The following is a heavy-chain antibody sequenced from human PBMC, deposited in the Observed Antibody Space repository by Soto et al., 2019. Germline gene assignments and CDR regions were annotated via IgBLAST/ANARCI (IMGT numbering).Heavy chain of an antibody. CDR1: GGSFSGYY. CDR3: ARGSGWLQFNYYYGMDV. Sequence: QVQLQQWGAGLLKPSETLSLTCAVYGGSFSGYYWSWIRQPPGKGLEWSGEINHSGSTNYNPSLKSRVTISVDTSKNQFSLKLSSVTAADTAVYYCARGSGWLQFNYYYGMDVWGQGTTVTVSS. V-gene: IGHV4-34*01. CDR2: INHSGST. D-gene: IGHD5-12*01. J-gene: IGHJ6*02.